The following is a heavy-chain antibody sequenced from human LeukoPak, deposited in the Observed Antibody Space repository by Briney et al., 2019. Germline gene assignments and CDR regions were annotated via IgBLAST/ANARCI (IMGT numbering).Heavy chain of an antibody. J-gene: IGHJ4*02. CDR1: GDSISSSHW. Sequence: PSGTLSLTCAVSGDSISSSHWWTWIRQPPGKGLEWIGEIHHSGNTDYNPSLKSRVTISLDKSKNEFSLQMRSVTAADTAFYYCARDQSVRSWCFDSWGQGALVTVSS. D-gene: IGHD6-13*01. V-gene: IGHV4-4*02. CDR2: IHHSGNT. CDR3: ARDQSVRSWCFDS.